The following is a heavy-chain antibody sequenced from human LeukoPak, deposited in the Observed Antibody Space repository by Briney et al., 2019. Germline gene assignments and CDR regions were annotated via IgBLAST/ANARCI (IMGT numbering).Heavy chain of an antibody. CDR3: ARTFSESYYYYGMDV. CDR1: GGSINNYY. Sequence: SETLSLTCIVSGGSINNYYWGWIRQPPGKGLEWIAYIYNSGSTDYNPSLKSRVTISVDTSKNQFSLKLSSVTAADTAVYYCARTFSESYYYYGMDVWGQGTTVTVSS. D-gene: IGHD1-26*01. CDR2: IYNSGST. V-gene: IGHV4-59*01. J-gene: IGHJ6*02.